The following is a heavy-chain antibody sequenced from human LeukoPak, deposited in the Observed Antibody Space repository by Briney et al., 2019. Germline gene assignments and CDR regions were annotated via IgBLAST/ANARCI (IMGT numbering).Heavy chain of an antibody. J-gene: IGHJ1*01. CDR3: ARGGAARLHFQN. D-gene: IGHD6-6*01. CDR2: IYHSGST. CDR1: GGSISSSNW. Sequence: SETLSLTCAVSGGSISSSNWWSWIRQPPGKGLEWIGYIYHSGSTNYNPSLQSRVTISVDTSKNQFSLNLNSVTAADTAVYYCARGGAARLHFQNWGQGTLVTVSS. V-gene: IGHV4-4*02.